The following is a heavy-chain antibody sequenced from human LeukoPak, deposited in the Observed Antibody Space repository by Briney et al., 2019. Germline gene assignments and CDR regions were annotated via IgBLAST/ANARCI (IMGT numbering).Heavy chain of an antibody. D-gene: IGHD1-26*01. V-gene: IGHV4-39*07. CDR3: ARETGSGSYDAFDI. CDR1: GGSISSSSYY. Sequence: PSETLSLTCTVSGGSISSSSYYWGWIRQPPGKGLEWIGSIYYSGSTYYNPSLKSRVTISVDTSKNQFSLKLSSVTAADTAVYYCARETGSGSYDAFDIWGQGTMVTVSS. J-gene: IGHJ3*02. CDR2: IYYSGST.